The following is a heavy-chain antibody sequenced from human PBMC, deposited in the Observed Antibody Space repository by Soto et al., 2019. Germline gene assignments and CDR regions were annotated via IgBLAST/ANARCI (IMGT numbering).Heavy chain of an antibody. D-gene: IGHD2-2*01. CDR2: INPSGGST. CDR3: ARVSCSSTSCATRGNWFDP. J-gene: IGHJ5*02. Sequence: GASVKVSCKASGYTFTSYYMHWVRQAPGQGLEWMGIINPSGGSTSYAQKFQGRVTMTRDTSTSTVYMELSSLRSEDTAVYYCARVSCSSTSCATRGNWFDPWGQGTLVTVPS. V-gene: IGHV1-46*01. CDR1: GYTFTSYY.